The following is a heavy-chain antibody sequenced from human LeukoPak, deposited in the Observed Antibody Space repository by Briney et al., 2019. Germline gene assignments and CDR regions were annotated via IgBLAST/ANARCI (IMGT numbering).Heavy chain of an antibody. Sequence: PGGSLRLSCAASRFTFSTYTMHWVRQAPGKGLEWVSSISSSSSYIYYADSVKGRFTISRDNAKNSLYLQMNSLRAEDTAVYYCARDEIAVAGLYDYWGQGTLVTVSS. CDR1: RFTFSTYT. J-gene: IGHJ4*02. V-gene: IGHV3-21*01. CDR3: ARDEIAVAGLYDY. D-gene: IGHD6-19*01. CDR2: ISSSSSYI.